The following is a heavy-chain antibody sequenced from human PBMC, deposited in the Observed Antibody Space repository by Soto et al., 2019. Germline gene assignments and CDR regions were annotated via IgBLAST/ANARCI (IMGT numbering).Heavy chain of an antibody. Sequence: GGSLRLSCEVSGFMFRSMALSRVCQALGNGLEWVSAVSGSSGSTYYADSVKGRFTVSRDDSKNTLYLQMNSLRAVDTSLYYFAKVTSRLLALASNWSLRTLVTVSS. V-gene: IGHV3-23*01. CDR2: VSGSSGST. D-gene: IGHD6-19*01. CDR3: AKVTSRLLALASN. CDR1: GFMFRSMA. J-gene: IGHJ4*02.